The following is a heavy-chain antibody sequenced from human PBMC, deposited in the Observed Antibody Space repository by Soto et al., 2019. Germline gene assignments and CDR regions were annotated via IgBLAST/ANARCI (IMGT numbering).Heavy chain of an antibody. CDR1: GFTFTSSA. Sequence: QMQLVQSGPEVKKPGTSVKVSCKASGFTFTSSAVQWVRQARGQRLEWIGWIVVGSGNTNYAQKFQERVTITRDMSTSTGYMELSSLRSEDTAVYYCAAGYGDYGIDYWGQGTLVTVSS. D-gene: IGHD4-17*01. J-gene: IGHJ4*02. CDR2: IVVGSGNT. CDR3: AAGYGDYGIDY. V-gene: IGHV1-58*01.